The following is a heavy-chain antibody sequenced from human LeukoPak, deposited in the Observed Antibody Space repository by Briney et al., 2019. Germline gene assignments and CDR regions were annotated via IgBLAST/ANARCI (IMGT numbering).Heavy chain of an antibody. D-gene: IGHD3-9*01. Sequence: ASAKVSCKASGYTFTSYDINWARQATGQGLEWMGWMNPNSGNTGYAQKFQGRVTMTRNTSISTAYMELSSLRSEDTAVYYCARGSVLTGLFDYWGQGTLVTVSS. J-gene: IGHJ4*02. CDR3: ARGSVLTGLFDY. CDR1: GYTFTSYD. CDR2: MNPNSGNT. V-gene: IGHV1-8*01.